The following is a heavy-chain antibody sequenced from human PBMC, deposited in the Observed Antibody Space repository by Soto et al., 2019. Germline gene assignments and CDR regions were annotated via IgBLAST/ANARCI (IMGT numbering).Heavy chain of an antibody. V-gene: IGHV4-34*01. CDR2: INHSGST. J-gene: IGHJ5*02. CDR1: GGSFSGYY. CDR3: ARRYYDILTGTWGNWFDP. D-gene: IGHD3-9*01. Sequence: QVQLQQWGAGLLKPSETLSLTCAVYGGSFSGYYWSWIRQPPGKGLEWIGEINHSGSTNYNPSLKSRVTISVDTSKNQFSLKLSSVTAADTAVYYCARRYYDILTGTWGNWFDPWGQGTLVTVSS.